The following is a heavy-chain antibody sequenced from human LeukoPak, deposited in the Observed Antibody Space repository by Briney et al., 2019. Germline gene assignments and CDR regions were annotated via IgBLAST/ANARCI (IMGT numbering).Heavy chain of an antibody. D-gene: IGHD4-17*01. CDR1: GYTFTSYD. J-gene: IGHJ4*02. Sequence: ASVKVSCKASGYTFTSYDINWVRQATGQGLEWMGWMNPNSGNTGYAQKFQGRVTMTRDTSISTAYMELSRLRSDDTAVYYCATQDGGDWGQGTLVTVSS. CDR2: MNPNSGNT. V-gene: IGHV1-8*01. CDR3: ATQDGGD.